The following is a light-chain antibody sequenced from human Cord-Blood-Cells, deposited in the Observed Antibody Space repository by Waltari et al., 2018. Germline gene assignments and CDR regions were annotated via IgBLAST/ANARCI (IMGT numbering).Light chain of an antibody. Sequence: SSELTQDPAVSVALGQTVRITCQGDSLRSYYDSWYQQKPGQAPVLVIYGKNNRPSGIPDRFSGSSSGNTASLTITGAQAEDEADYYCNSRDSSGNHLEFGGGTKLTVL. CDR3: NSRDSSGNHLE. J-gene: IGLJ2*01. V-gene: IGLV3-19*01. CDR2: GKN. CDR1: SLRSYY.